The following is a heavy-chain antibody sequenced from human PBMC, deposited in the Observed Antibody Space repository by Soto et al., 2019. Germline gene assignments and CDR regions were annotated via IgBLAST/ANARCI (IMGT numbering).Heavy chain of an antibody. CDR3: ARASFTTSCIAAALVY. D-gene: IGHD6-13*01. CDR1: GYTFTGYY. V-gene: IGHV1-2*04. Sequence: QVQLVQSGAEVKKPGASVKVSCKASGYTFTGYYMHWVRQAPGQGLEWMGWINPNSGGTNYAQKFQGWVTMTRDTSISTAYKELSRLRFDDTAVYYCARASFTTSCIAAALVYWGQGTLVTVSS. J-gene: IGHJ4*02. CDR2: INPNSGGT.